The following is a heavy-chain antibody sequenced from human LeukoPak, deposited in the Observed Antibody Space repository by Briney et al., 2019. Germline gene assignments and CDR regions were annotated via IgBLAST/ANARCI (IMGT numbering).Heavy chain of an antibody. D-gene: IGHD6-19*01. J-gene: IGHJ4*02. CDR2: IHSGGNT. CDR1: GFSVSSNY. V-gene: IGHV3-53*01. CDR3: ARVSLSSRDYFDF. Sequence: GGSLRLSCAASGFSVSSNYMSWVRQVPGTGLEWLSIIHSGGNTYYADSVKGRFTISRDNSQNTLFPQMNSLRVEDTAVYSCARVSLSSRDYFDFWGQGTLVTVSS.